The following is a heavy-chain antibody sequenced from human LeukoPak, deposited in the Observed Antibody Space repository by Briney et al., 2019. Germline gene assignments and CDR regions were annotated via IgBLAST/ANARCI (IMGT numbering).Heavy chain of an antibody. CDR1: GYSISSGYY. J-gene: IGHJ4*02. CDR3: ARASYGDYELR. V-gene: IGHV4-38-2*02. CDR2: IYHSGST. D-gene: IGHD4-17*01. Sequence: KSSETLSLTCTVSGYSISSGYYWGWIRQPPGKGLEWIGSIYHSGSTYYNPSLKSRVTISVDTSKNQFSLKLSSVTAADTAVYYCARASYGDYELRWGQGTLVTVSS.